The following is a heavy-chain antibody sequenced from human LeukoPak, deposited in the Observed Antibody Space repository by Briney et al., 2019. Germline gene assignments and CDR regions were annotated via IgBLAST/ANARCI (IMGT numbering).Heavy chain of an antibody. Sequence: SETLSLTCTVSGGSISSGDYYWSWIRQPPGKGLEWIGYIYYSGSTYYNPSLKSRVTISVDTSKNQFSLKLSSVTAADTAVYYCARGGGGTYSSSWHGVHWFDPWGQGTLVTVSS. CDR3: ARGGGGTYSSSWHGVHWFDP. J-gene: IGHJ5*02. CDR2: IYYSGST. D-gene: IGHD6-13*01. CDR1: GGSISSGDYY. V-gene: IGHV4-30-4*01.